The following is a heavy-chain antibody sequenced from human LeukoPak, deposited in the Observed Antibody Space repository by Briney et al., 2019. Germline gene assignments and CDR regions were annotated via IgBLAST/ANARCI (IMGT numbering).Heavy chain of an antibody. CDR2: ISGSGGST. CDR1: GFTFSSYA. V-gene: IGHV3-23*01. CDR3: VKDLLRYFDGRVDYFDY. D-gene: IGHD3-9*01. Sequence: GGSLRLSCAASGFTFSSYAMSWVRQAPGKGLEWVSAISGSGGSTYYADSVKGRFTISRDNSKNTLYLQMSGLRAEDTAVYYCVKDLLRYFDGRVDYFDYWGQGTLVTVSS. J-gene: IGHJ4*02.